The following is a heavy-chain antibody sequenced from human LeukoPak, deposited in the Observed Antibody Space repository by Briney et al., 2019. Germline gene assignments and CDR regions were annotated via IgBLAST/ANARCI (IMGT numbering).Heavy chain of an antibody. CDR1: GFAFSNYW. J-gene: IGHJ4*02. V-gene: IGHV3-23*01. Sequence: GGSLRLSCAASGFAFSNYWMTSVRQSPGQGLGWVSTISGSVDITYYADTVNGRFTISRDNSKETLYLQMSRVRVDDTAVYYCARDRGRYYDSRGFYWGYYFDSWGQGILVTVST. CDR2: ISGSVDIT. D-gene: IGHD3-22*01. CDR3: ARDRGRYYDSRGFYWGYYFDS.